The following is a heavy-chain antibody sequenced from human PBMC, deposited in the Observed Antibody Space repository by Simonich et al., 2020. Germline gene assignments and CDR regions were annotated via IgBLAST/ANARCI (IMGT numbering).Heavy chain of an antibody. CDR2: DNPSRGGT. Sequence: QVQLVQSGAEVKKPGASVKVSCTASGYTFTGYYMHWVRQAPGKRIRWSDWDNPSRGGTNYNQNCKGRVTMTRDTSISTAYMELSRLRSDDTAVYYCAREEANGYSSSWNWFDPWGQGTLVTVSS. CDR1: GYTFTGYY. V-gene: IGHV1-2*02. CDR3: AREEANGYSSSWNWFDP. J-gene: IGHJ5*02. D-gene: IGHD6-13*01.